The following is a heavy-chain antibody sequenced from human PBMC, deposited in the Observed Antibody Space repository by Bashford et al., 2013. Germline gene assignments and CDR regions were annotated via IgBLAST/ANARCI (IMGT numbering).Heavy chain of an antibody. CDR2: IIPSFATP. D-gene: IGHD1-26*01. J-gene: IGHJ6*02. Sequence: SVKVSCKASGGTFSSYAINWVRQAPGQGLEWMGGIIPSFATPNYAQKFQGRVTITADKSTTTAFMELNSLRSEDTAVYYCARGGLGELLRTGYYGMDIWGQGTTVTVSS. V-gene: IGHV1-69*06. CDR1: GGTFSSYA. CDR3: ARGGLGELLRTGYYGMDI.